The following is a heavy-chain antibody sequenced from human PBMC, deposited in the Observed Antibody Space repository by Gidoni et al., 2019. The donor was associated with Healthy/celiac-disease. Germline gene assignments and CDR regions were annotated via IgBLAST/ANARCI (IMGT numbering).Heavy chain of an antibody. J-gene: IGHJ4*02. V-gene: IGHV3-23*01. CDR3: AKDAIAAADYFDY. CDR1: GFTFSSYA. D-gene: IGHD6-13*01. CDR2: ISGSGGST. Sequence: EVQLLESRGGLVQPGGSLRLSCAASGFTFSSYAMSWFRQAPGKGLGWVSAISGSGGSTYYADSVKGRFTISRDNSKNTLYLQMNSLRAEDTAVYYCAKDAIAAADYFDYWGQGTLVTVSS.